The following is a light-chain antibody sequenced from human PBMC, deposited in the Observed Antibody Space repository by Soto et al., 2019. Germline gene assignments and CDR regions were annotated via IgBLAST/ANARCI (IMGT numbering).Light chain of an antibody. CDR1: QSVSYY. CDR2: DTS. CDR3: QEYIQWPPGM. J-gene: IGKJ1*01. V-gene: IGKV3-15*01. Sequence: EILMTQSPATLSVSPGERVTFSCRASQSVSYYLAWYQQKPGQAPRLLIYDTSTRAPGISARFSGSGSGTEFTLTISSLQSEDFAVYYCQEYIQWPPGMFGPGTTVDIK.